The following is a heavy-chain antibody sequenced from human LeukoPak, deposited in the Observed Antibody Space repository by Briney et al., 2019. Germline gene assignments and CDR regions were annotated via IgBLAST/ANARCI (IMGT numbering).Heavy chain of an antibody. V-gene: IGHV3-15*07. CDR3: TTRTTTTIY. CDR2: IASNTDGGTT. D-gene: IGHD1-7*01. Sequence: GGSLRLSCAASHFTFTNRWMNWVRQAPGKGLEWVGRIASNTDGGTTDYAAPVKGRFAISRDDSKNALYLQMNSLKTEDTALYYCTTRTTTTIYWGQGTLVTVSS. J-gene: IGHJ4*02. CDR1: HFTFTNRW.